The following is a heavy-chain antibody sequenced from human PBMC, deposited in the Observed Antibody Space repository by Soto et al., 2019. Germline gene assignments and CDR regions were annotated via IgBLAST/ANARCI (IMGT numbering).Heavy chain of an antibody. CDR2: IYYTGGT. Sequence: SETLSLTCTVSGGSISSGDFYWSWIRQHPGEGLEWIGSIYYTGGTYYNPSLKSRVTLFLDTSKNQFSLNLNSVTAADTAVYYCAREGPPIRAHNPPEYFQHWGQGTPVTVSS. CDR1: GGSISSGDFY. J-gene: IGHJ1*01. CDR3: AREGPPIRAHNPPEYFQH. V-gene: IGHV4-39*02.